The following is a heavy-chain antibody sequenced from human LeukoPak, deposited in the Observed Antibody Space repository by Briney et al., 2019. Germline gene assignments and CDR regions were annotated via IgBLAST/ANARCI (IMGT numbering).Heavy chain of an antibody. D-gene: IGHD1-26*01. CDR2: IYHSGST. CDR3: ARRSSVGAFDY. Sequence: SETLSLTCAVSGYSISSGYYWGWIRQPPGKGLEWIGSIYHSGSTYYNPSLKSRVTMSVDTSKNQFSLKLSYVTAADTAVYYCARRSSVGAFDYWGQGTLVTVSS. CDR1: GYSISSGYY. J-gene: IGHJ4*02. V-gene: IGHV4-38-2*01.